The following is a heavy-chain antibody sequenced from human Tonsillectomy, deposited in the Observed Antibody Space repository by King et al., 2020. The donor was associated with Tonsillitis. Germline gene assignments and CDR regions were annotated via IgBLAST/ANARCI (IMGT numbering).Heavy chain of an antibody. D-gene: IGHD4-17*01. V-gene: IGHV3-30-3*01. J-gene: IGHJ5*02. CDR3: ARASAAGPSDYGHNWEYKWIDP. CDR1: GFTFRSYA. Sequence: VQLVESGGGVVQPGRSLRLSCAASGFTFRSYAMHWVRQAPGKGLEWVAVISHAGSNKYYADSVKGRFTISRDNSKNTLNLQMNSLRVEDTAVYYCARASAAGPSDYGHNWEYKWIDPWGQGTLVTVSS. CDR2: ISHAGSNK.